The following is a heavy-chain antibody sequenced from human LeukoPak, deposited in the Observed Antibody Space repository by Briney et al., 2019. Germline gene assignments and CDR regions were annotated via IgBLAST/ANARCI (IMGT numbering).Heavy chain of an antibody. CDR2: INHSGST. J-gene: IGHJ4*02. Sequence: SETLSLTCAVYGGSFSGYYWSWIRLPPGKGLEWIGEINHSGSTNYNPSLKSRVTISVDTSKNQFSLKLSSVTAADTAVYYCARGSVSRITIFGVVTRGGAFDYWGQGTLVTVSS. V-gene: IGHV4-34*01. CDR1: GGSFSGYY. CDR3: ARGSVSRITIFGVVTRGGAFDY. D-gene: IGHD3-3*01.